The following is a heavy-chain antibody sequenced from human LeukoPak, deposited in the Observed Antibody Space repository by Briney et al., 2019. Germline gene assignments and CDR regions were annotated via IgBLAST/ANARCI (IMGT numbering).Heavy chain of an antibody. J-gene: IGHJ6*02. Sequence: GGSLRPSCAASEFTVSSKYMSWVRQAPGKGLEWVSVIYSATGTYYADSVKGRFTISRDNSKNTLYLQMNSLRAEDTAVYYCARTSSGGAGHGMDVWGQGTTVTVSS. CDR3: ARTSSGGAGHGMDV. CDR2: IYSATGT. CDR1: EFTVSSKY. V-gene: IGHV3-66*02. D-gene: IGHD2-15*01.